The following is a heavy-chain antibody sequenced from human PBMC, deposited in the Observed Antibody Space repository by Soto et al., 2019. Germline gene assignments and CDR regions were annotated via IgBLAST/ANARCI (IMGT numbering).Heavy chain of an antibody. CDR3: ATTVTKGQFDY. CDR2: IGAYSGNT. Sequence: QVQVVQSGAEVKEPGASVKVSCKTSGYTLTYYGVVWVRQAPGQGLEWMGWIGAYSGNTNYAQNLQGRVAMTTDTSTSTVYMELRSLRSEDTAVYYCATTVTKGQFDYWGQGTLVTVSS. J-gene: IGHJ4*02. D-gene: IGHD4-17*01. CDR1: GYTLTYYG. V-gene: IGHV1-18*01.